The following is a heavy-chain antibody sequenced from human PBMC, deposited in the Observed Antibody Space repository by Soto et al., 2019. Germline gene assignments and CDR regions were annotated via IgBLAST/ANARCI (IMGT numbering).Heavy chain of an antibody. CDR2: IIPIFGTA. D-gene: IGHD2-2*01. CDR3: AREVGYQLLFAVSDYYGMDV. Sequence: QVQLVQSGAEVKKPGSSVKVSCKASGGTFSSYAISWVRQAPGQGLEWMGGIIPIFGTANYAQKFQGRVTLPADDSTSTAYMELSSLRSEDTAVYYCAREVGYQLLFAVSDYYGMDVWGQGTTVTVSS. J-gene: IGHJ6*02. CDR1: GGTFSSYA. V-gene: IGHV1-69*12.